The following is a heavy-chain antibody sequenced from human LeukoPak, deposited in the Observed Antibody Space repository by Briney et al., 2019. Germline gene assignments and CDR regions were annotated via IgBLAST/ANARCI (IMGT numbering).Heavy chain of an antibody. CDR3: ARDRALSGPGGLKFDP. Sequence: SGGSLPLYCAASGFTFSAYWMHWVRQAPGKGLEWVSRINDAGSATNYVDSVKGRFTISRDNAQNTLYLQMNSLRVDDTAIYYCARDRALSGPGGLKFDPWGQGTLVTVSS. J-gene: IGHJ5*02. V-gene: IGHV3-74*01. CDR1: GFTFSAYW. CDR2: INDAGSAT. D-gene: IGHD3-16*01.